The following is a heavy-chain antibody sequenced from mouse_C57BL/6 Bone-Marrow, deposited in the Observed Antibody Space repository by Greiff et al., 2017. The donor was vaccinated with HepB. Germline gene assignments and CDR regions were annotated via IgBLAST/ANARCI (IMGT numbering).Heavy chain of an antibody. D-gene: IGHD2-5*01. CDR2: ISYDGSN. Sequence: VQLKESGPGLVKPSQSLSLTCSVTGYSITSGYYWNWIRQFPGNKLEWMGYISYDGSNNYNPSLKNRISITRDTSKNQFFLKLNSVTTEDTATYYCARDSNGFAYWGQGTLVTVSA. CDR3: ARDSNGFAY. V-gene: IGHV3-6*01. CDR1: GYSITSGYY. J-gene: IGHJ3*01.